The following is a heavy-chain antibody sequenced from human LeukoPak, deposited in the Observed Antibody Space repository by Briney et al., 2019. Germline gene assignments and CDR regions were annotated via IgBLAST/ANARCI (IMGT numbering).Heavy chain of an antibody. Sequence: PSETLSLTCAVYGGSFSGYYWSWIRQPPGKGLEWIGEINHSGSTNYNPSLKSRVTISVDTSKNQFSLKLSSVTAADTAVYYCARLGGYRILDYWGQGTLVTVSS. CDR1: GGSFSGYY. D-gene: IGHD5-12*01. V-gene: IGHV4-34*01. CDR3: ARLGGYRILDY. J-gene: IGHJ4*02. CDR2: INHSGST.